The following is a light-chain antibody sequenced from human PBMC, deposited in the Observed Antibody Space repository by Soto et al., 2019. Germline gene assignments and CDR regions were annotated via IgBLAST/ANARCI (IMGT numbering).Light chain of an antibody. CDR1: QSVSSSY. J-gene: IGKJ1*01. CDR2: GAS. CDR3: QQRSNWPWT. Sequence: EIVLTQSPGTLSLSPGERATLSCRASQSVSSSYLAWYQQKPGQAPRLLIYGASTRATGFPARFSGSGSGTDFTLTISSLEPEDFAVYYCQQRSNWPWTFGQGTKVDIK. V-gene: IGKV3D-20*02.